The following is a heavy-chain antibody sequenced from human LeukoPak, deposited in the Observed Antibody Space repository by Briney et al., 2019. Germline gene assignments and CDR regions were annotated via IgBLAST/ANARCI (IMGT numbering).Heavy chain of an antibody. Sequence: PSHPLSLIYTVCARSISSGSYYWRSIPQPAGKGLEYIERIYASESTNYNPSLTSRVTISLYTAKTHFSLKLTSVPASVSALYSGARGRSTEGLHYWGQGTLVTVSS. CDR2: IYASEST. CDR3: ARGRSTEGLHY. CDR1: ARSISSGSYY. V-gene: IGHV4-61*02. J-gene: IGHJ4*02. D-gene: IGHD1-26*01.